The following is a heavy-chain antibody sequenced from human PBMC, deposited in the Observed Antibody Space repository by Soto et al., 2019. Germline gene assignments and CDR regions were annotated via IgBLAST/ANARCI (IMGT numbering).Heavy chain of an antibody. CDR2: IYYSGST. CDR1: GGSISSYY. CDR3: ARGQRSDYYYYYDMDV. Sequence: QVQLQESGPGLVKPSETLSLPCTVSGGSISSYYWSWIRQPPGKGLEWIGYIYYSGSTNYNPSLKSRVTISVDTSKTQFSLKLSSVTAADTAVYYCARGQRSDYYYYYDMDVLGKGTTVTVSS. V-gene: IGHV4-59*01. J-gene: IGHJ6*03. D-gene: IGHD1-1*01.